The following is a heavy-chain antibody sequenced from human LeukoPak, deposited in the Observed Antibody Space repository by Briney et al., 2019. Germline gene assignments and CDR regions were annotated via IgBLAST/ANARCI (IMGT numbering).Heavy chain of an antibody. J-gene: IGHJ4*02. Sequence: SETLSLTCTVSLGSISSASYYWNCIHQSPGKGLEWVGSIDNSGSTYYTPSLKSRATISAETSKNQFSLKLNSLTSAYTAVYYSARGGRGQTYGSPDYWGRGNLVTVSS. CDR3: ARGGRGQTYGSPDY. CDR1: LGSISSASYY. CDR2: IDNSGST. D-gene: IGHD5-18*01. V-gene: IGHV4-39*07.